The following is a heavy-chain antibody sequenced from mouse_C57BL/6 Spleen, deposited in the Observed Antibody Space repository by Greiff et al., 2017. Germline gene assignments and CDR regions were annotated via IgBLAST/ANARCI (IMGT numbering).Heavy chain of an antibody. CDR3: ARRGYYGPFDY. D-gene: IGHD1-1*01. Sequence: VQLQQSGPELVKPGASVKMSCKASGYTFPDYNMHWVKQSHGKSLEWIGYINPNNGGTSYNPKFKGKATLTVNKSSSTAYMELRSLTSEDAAVYYCARRGYYGPFDYWGQGTTLTVSS. V-gene: IGHV1-22*01. J-gene: IGHJ2*01. CDR1: GYTFPDYN. CDR2: INPNNGGT.